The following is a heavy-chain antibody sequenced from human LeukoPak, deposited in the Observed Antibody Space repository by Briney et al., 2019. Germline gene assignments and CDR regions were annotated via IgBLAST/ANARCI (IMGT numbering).Heavy chain of an antibody. D-gene: IGHD3-10*01. CDR1: GYTFTNYY. Sequence: ASVKVSFKASGYTFTNYYMHWVRQAPGQGGEWMGIINPSGGSTSYAQKFQGRVTMTRDMSTRTVYMELSSLRSEDTAVYYCARGVGSVRYSFDYWGQGTLVTVSS. J-gene: IGHJ4*02. CDR2: INPSGGST. V-gene: IGHV1-46*01. CDR3: ARGVGSVRYSFDY.